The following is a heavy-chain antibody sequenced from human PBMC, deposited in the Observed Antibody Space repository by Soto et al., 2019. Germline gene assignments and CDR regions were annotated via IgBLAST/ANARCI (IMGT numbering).Heavy chain of an antibody. CDR2: ISSSSSYI. Sequence: RLSCAASGFTFSSYSMNWVRQAPGKGLEWVSSISSSSSYIYYADSVKGRFTISRDNAKNSLYLQMNSLRAEDTAVYYCASLGIAAAASRNWFDPWGQGTLVTVSS. CDR3: ASLGIAAAASRNWFDP. J-gene: IGHJ5*02. D-gene: IGHD6-13*01. CDR1: GFTFSSYS. V-gene: IGHV3-21*01.